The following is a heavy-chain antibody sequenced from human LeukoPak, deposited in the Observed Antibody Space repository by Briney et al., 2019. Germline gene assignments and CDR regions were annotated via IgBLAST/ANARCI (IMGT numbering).Heavy chain of an antibody. V-gene: IGHV3-23*03. J-gene: IGHJ4*02. Sequence: GRSLRLSCAASGFTFSSYAMSWVRQAPGKGLEWVSVIYSGGTTYYADSVKGRFTISRDNSKNTLYLQMNSLRAEDTAVYYCARESGSSQDWGQGTLVTVPS. D-gene: IGHD6-13*01. CDR3: ARESGSSQD. CDR1: GFTFSSYA. CDR2: IYSGGTT.